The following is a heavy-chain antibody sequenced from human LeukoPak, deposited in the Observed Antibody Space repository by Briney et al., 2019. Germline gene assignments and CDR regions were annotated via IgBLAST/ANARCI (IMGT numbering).Heavy chain of an antibody. D-gene: IGHD2-15*01. J-gene: IGHJ4*02. Sequence: GGSLRLSCAASGFPFSTYAMSWVRQAPGKGLEWVSGISGSGGSTCYADSVKGRFTISRDNSKNTLYLQMNSLRAEDTAVYYCAKDPEPPYCSGGSCYDIYWGQGTLVTVSS. CDR2: ISGSGGST. CDR3: AKDPEPPYCSGGSCYDIY. V-gene: IGHV3-23*01. CDR1: GFPFSTYA.